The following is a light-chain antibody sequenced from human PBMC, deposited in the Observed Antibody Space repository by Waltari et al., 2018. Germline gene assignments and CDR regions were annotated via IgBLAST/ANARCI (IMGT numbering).Light chain of an antibody. CDR3: QQYNSYPWT. J-gene: IGKJ1*01. CDR2: KAS. V-gene: IGKV1-5*03. Sequence: DIQLTQSPSTLTASVGDRVTITCRASQSISTWLAWYQQKPGKAPNLLIYKASTLQSVVPLRFGGSGSATEFTLTISSLQPDDFATYYCQQYNSYPWTFGQGTKVEIK. CDR1: QSISTW.